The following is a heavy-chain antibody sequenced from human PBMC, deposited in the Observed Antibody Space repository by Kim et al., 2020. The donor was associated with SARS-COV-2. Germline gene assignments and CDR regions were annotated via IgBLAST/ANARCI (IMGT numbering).Heavy chain of an antibody. Sequence: AGSVKVRFTRSRDESKNSLYLQRNSVKAEDTAVYYCAIEGSSSGPDFDYWGQGTLVTVSS. D-gene: IGHD6-6*01. CDR3: AIEGSSSGPDFDY. J-gene: IGHJ4*02. V-gene: IGHV3-72*01.